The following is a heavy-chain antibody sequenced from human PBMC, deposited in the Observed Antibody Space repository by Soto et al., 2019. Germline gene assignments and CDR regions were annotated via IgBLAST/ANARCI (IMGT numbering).Heavy chain of an antibody. CDR2: IYYSGST. V-gene: IGHV4-30-4*01. CDR1: GGSLSSGDYY. CDR3: ARDLSHYDILTGPVVYGMDV. Sequence: PSETLSLTCTVSGGSLSSGDYYWSWIRQPPGKGLEWIGYIYYSGSTYYNPSLKSRVTISVDTSKNQFSLKLSSVTAADTAVYYCARDLSHYDILTGPVVYGMDVWGQGTTVTVSS. J-gene: IGHJ6*02. D-gene: IGHD3-9*01.